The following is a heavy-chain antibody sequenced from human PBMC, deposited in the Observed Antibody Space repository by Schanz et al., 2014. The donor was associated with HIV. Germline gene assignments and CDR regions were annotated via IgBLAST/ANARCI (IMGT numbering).Heavy chain of an antibody. J-gene: IGHJ4*02. D-gene: IGHD3-3*01. CDR1: GGTLISTYG. Sequence: QMKLVQSGAEVKRPGSTVKVSCTASGGTLISTYGFSWARQAPGQGLEWMGWISGYNGNIKYAQKFQGRVTMTTDTSTSTAYLDLRSLRSDDTAVYFCARDGVGTALLDFWGQGTLVTVSS. V-gene: IGHV1-18*01. CDR3: ARDGVGTALLDF. CDR2: ISGYNGNI.